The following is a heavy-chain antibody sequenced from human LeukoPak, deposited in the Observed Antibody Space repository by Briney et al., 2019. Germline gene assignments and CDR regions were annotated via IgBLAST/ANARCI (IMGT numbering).Heavy chain of an antibody. V-gene: IGHV3-48*01. CDR2: TYSDGST. D-gene: IGHD6-19*01. J-gene: IGHJ4*02. CDR1: GFTFSSYA. CDR3: ARATSTGKLTIAVAVSDY. Sequence: GGSLRLSCAASGFTFSSYAMHWVRQAPGKGLEGVSFTYSDGSTYYPDSGKGRFTISRDNAKNSLYTQMHRLRAEDTAVYYCARATSTGKLTIAVAVSDYWGQGTLVTVSS.